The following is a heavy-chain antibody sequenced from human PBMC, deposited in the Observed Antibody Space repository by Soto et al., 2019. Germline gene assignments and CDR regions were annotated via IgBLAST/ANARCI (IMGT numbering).Heavy chain of an antibody. Sequence: PSETLSLTCTVSGGSISSGGYYWSWIRQHPGKGLEWIGYIYYSGSTYYNPSLKSRVTISVDTSKNQFSLKLSSVTAADTAVYYCARDLAVAGNFDYWGQGTLVTVSS. V-gene: IGHV4-31*03. CDR1: GGSISSGGYY. D-gene: IGHD6-19*01. CDR3: ARDLAVAGNFDY. CDR2: IYYSGST. J-gene: IGHJ4*02.